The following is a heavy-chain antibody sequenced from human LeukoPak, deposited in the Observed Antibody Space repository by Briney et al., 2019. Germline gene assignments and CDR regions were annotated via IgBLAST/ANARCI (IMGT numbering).Heavy chain of an antibody. CDR2: IYYSGST. V-gene: IGHV4-59*01. Sequence: PSETLSLTCTVSGGSISSYYWSWIRQPPGKGLEWIGYIYYSGSTNYNPSLKSRVTISVDTSKNQFSLKLSSVTAADTAVYYCARSMVRGVITHWGQGTLVTVSS. D-gene: IGHD3-10*01. CDR3: ARSMVRGVITH. CDR1: GGSISSYY. J-gene: IGHJ4*02.